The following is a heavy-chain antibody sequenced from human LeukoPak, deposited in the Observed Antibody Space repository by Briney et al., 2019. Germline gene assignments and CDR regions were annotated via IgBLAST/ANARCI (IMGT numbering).Heavy chain of an antibody. CDR2: ISGSGGST. V-gene: IGHV3-23*01. D-gene: IGHD6-13*01. Sequence: GGSLRLSRTVSGFSLSDYSMNWVRQAPGQGLEWVSAISGSGGSTYYADSVKGRFTISRDNSKNTLYLQMNSLRAEETAVYYCAKGGIPYSSSWSAFDIWGQGTMVTVSS. CDR1: GFSLSDYS. CDR3: AKGGIPYSSSWSAFDI. J-gene: IGHJ3*02.